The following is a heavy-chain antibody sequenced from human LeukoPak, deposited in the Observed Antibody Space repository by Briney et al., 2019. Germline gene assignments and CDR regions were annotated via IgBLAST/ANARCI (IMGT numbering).Heavy chain of an antibody. Sequence: GGSLRLSCAASGFTVSSNYMSWVRQAPGKGLEWVSVIYSGGSTYYADSVKGRFTISRDNSKNTLYLQMNSLRAEDTAVYYCARSLSSWYGYYFDYWGQGTLVTVSS. J-gene: IGHJ4*02. CDR2: IYSGGST. CDR3: ARSLSSWYGYYFDY. CDR1: GFTVSSNY. V-gene: IGHV3-53*01. D-gene: IGHD6-13*01.